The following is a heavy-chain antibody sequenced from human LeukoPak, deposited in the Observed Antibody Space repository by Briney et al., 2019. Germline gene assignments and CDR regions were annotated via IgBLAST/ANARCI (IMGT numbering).Heavy chain of an antibody. D-gene: IGHD1-26*01. V-gene: IGHV1-69*01. J-gene: IGHJ3*02. CDR2: IIPIFGTA. CDR3: ARDLDYSGSYSNAFDI. Sequence: GSSVKVSCKASGGTFSSYAISWVRQAPGQGLELMGGIIPIFGTANYAQKFQGRVTITADESTSTAYMELSSLRSEDTAVYYCARDLDYSGSYSNAFDIWGQGTMVTVSS. CDR1: GGTFSSYA.